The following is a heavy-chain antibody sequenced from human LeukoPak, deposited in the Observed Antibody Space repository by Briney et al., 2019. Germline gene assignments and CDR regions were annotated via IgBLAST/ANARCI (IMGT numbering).Heavy chain of an antibody. V-gene: IGHV3-11*01. CDR3: ARTRGYIAS. D-gene: IGHD5-12*01. CDR1: GGSISSYY. CDR2: ISNTGQTI. Sequence: LSLTCTVSGGSISSYYMSWIRQVPGKGLEWIAYISNTGQTIYYADSVKGRITISRDNSNNSLYLQLNSLRAEDTAVYYCARTRGYIASWGQGARVTISS. J-gene: IGHJ4*02.